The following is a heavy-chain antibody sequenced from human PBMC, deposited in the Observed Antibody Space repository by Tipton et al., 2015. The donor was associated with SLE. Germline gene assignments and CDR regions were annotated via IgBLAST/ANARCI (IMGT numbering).Heavy chain of an antibody. Sequence: LRLSCAASGFTFSSYYWSWIRQPPGKGLEWIGYIYTSGSTKYNPSLKSRVTISVDTSKNQFSLKLSSVTAADTAVYYCAREGGGYWGQGTLVTVSS. J-gene: IGHJ4*02. CDR1: GFTFSSYY. CDR3: AREGGGY. D-gene: IGHD3-16*01. V-gene: IGHV4-4*08. CDR2: IYTSGST.